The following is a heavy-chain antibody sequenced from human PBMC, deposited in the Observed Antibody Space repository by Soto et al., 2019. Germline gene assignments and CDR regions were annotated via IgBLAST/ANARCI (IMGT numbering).Heavy chain of an antibody. CDR1: GFTFSSYA. Sequence: HPGGSLRLSCAASGFTFSSYAMHWVRQAPGKGLEYVSAISSNGGSTYYANSVKGRFTISRDNSKNTLYLQMGSLRAEDMAVYYCARVFGGQQIDYWGQGTLVTVSS. CDR3: ARVFGGQQIDY. V-gene: IGHV3-64*01. CDR2: ISSNGGST. D-gene: IGHD3-10*02. J-gene: IGHJ4*02.